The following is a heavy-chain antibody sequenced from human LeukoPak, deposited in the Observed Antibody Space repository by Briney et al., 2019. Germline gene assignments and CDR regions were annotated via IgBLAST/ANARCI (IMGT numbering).Heavy chain of an antibody. CDR2: IYYSGST. Sequence: PSETLSLTCTVSGGSISSYYWSWIRQPPGKGLEWIGYIYYSGSTNYNPSLKSRVTISVDTSKNQFSLKLSPVTAADTAVYYCARESGDVGCFDYWGQGTLVTVSS. CDR3: ARESGDVGCFDY. J-gene: IGHJ4*02. V-gene: IGHV4-59*01. CDR1: GGSISSYY. D-gene: IGHD3-10*01.